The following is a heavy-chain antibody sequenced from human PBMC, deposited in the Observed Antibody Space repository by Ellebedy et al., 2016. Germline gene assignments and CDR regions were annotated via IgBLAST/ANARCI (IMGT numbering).Heavy chain of an antibody. CDR2: INAGNGNT. D-gene: IGHD3-10*01. CDR3: ARDRAAAAGHFDY. Sequence: ASVKVSXXASGYTFTSYAMHWVRQAPGQRLEWMGWINAGNGNTKYSQKFQGRVTMTRDTSTSTVYMELSSLRSEDTAVYYCARDRAAAAGHFDYWGQGTLVTVSS. V-gene: IGHV1-3*01. J-gene: IGHJ4*02. CDR1: GYTFTSYA.